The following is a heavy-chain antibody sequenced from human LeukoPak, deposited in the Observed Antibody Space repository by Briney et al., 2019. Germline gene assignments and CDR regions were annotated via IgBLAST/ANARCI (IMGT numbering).Heavy chain of an antibody. CDR3: ARSRRRIGQQPSNRWFDP. J-gene: IGHJ5*02. V-gene: IGHV1-8*01. CDR2: MNPNSGNT. CDR1: GYTFTSYD. Sequence: ASVKVSCKASGYTFTSYDINWVRQATGQGLEWMGWMNPNSGNTGYAEKFQGRVTMTRNTSISTAYMELSSLRSEDTAVYYCARSRRRIGQQPSNRWFDPWGQGTLVTVSS. D-gene: IGHD6-13*01.